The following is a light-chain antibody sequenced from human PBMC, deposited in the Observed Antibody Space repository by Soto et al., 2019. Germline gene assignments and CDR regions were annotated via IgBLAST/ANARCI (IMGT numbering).Light chain of an antibody. CDR2: KAS. Sequence: DIQMTQSPSTLSASVGDRVTITCRASQSIRSWLAWYQQKPGKPPKLLIYKASSLDSGVPSTFSGSGSGTEFTLTISSLQPDDSATYYCQQYNSYPLTFGQGTKVEI. V-gene: IGKV1-5*03. CDR1: QSIRSW. J-gene: IGKJ1*01. CDR3: QQYNSYPLT.